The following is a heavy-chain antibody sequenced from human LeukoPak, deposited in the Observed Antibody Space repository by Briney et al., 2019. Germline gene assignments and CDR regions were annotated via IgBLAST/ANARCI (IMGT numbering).Heavy chain of an antibody. D-gene: IGHD6-13*01. CDR2: IYYSGST. J-gene: IGHJ4*02. V-gene: IGHV4-39*02. Sequence: PSETLSLTCTVSGGSISSSSYYWGWIRQPPGKGLEWIGSIYYSGSTYYNPSLKSRVTISVDTSKNQFSLKLSSVTAADTAVYYCAREASSSWSASPRDPYYFDYWGQGTLVTVSS. CDR3: AREASSSWSASPRDPYYFDY. CDR1: GGSISSSSYY.